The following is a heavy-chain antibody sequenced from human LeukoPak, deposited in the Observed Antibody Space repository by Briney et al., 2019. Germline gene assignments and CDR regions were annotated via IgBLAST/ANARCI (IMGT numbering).Heavy chain of an antibody. V-gene: IGHV3-74*01. D-gene: IGHD3-10*01. J-gene: IGHJ3*02. CDR3: AKEAYYDSGSYYPSRVAFDI. Sequence: GGSLRLSCAASGFTFSSYWMHWVRQAPGKGLVWVSRINSDGSSTSYEDSVKGRFTISRDNAKNSLYLQMNSLRAEDTAVYYCAKEAYYDSGSYYPSRVAFDIWGQGTMVTVSS. CDR2: INSDGSST. CDR1: GFTFSSYW.